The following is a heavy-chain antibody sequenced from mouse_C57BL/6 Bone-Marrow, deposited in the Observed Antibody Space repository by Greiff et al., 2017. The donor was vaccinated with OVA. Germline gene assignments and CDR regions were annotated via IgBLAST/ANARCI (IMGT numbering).Heavy chain of an antibody. CDR1: GFTFSDYY. J-gene: IGHJ2*01. CDR2: INYDGSST. D-gene: IGHD2-1*01. Sequence: EVMLVESEGGLVQPGSSMKLSCTASGFTFSDYYMAWVRQVPEKGLEWVANINYDGSSTYYLDSLKSRFIISRDNAKNILYLQMRSLKSEDTATYYCARGLGKYYFDYWGQGTTLTVSS. V-gene: IGHV5-16*01. CDR3: ARGLGKYYFDY.